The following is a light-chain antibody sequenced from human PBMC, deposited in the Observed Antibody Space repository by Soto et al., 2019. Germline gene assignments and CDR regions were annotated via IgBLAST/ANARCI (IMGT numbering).Light chain of an antibody. CDR3: CSYAGNSEV. CDR1: SSDVASYDL. CDR2: EVT. J-gene: IGLJ1*01. V-gene: IGLV2-23*02. Sequence: QSVLTQPASVSGSPGQSITISCTGSSSDVASYDLVSWYQQHPGKAPKLMIYEVTKRPSGVSNRFSGSKSGNTASLTISGLQAEDEAGYYCCSYAGNSEVFGTGTKVTVL.